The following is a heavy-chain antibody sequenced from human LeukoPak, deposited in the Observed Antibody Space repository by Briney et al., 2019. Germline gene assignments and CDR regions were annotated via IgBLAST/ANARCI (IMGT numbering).Heavy chain of an antibody. J-gene: IGHJ5*02. Sequence: GGSLRLSCAASGFTFSSYWMSWVRQAPGKGLEWVANIKQDGSEKYYVDSVKGRFTISRDNAKNSLYLQLNSLRAEDTAVYSCARGYSSSWYFNWFDPWGQGTLVTVSS. CDR1: GFTFSSYW. D-gene: IGHD6-13*01. CDR2: IKQDGSEK. V-gene: IGHV3-7*01. CDR3: ARGYSSSWYFNWFDP.